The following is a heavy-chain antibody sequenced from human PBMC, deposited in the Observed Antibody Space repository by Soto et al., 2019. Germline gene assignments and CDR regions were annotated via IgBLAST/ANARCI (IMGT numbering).Heavy chain of an antibody. D-gene: IGHD3-10*01. V-gene: IGHV1-69*01. Sequence: QVQLVQSGAEVKKPGSSVKVSCKASGGTFSSYAISWVRQAPGQGLEWMGGVIPIFGTANYAQKFEGRVTITADESTSTAYMEGSSLRSEDAAVYYCARRSYMAPAYYYYYGMDVWGQGTTVTVSS. J-gene: IGHJ6*02. CDR2: VIPIFGTA. CDR3: ARRSYMAPAYYYYYGMDV. CDR1: GGTFSSYA.